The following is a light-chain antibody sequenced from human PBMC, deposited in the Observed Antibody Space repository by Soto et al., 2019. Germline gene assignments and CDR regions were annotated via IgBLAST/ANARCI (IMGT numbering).Light chain of an antibody. J-gene: IGLJ2*01. CDR3: QTWGTGIRVV. CDR1: SGHSSYD. Sequence: QPVLTQSPSASASLGASVKLTCTLSSGHSSYDIAWHQQQPEKGPRYLMKLNSDGSHSTGDGIPDRFSGSSSGAERYLTISSLQSEDEADYYCQTWGTGIRVVFGGGTKVTVL. CDR2: LNSDGSH. V-gene: IGLV4-69*01.